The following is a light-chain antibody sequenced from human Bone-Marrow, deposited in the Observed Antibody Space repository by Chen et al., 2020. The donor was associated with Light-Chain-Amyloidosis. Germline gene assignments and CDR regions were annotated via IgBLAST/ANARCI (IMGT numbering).Light chain of an antibody. J-gene: IGLJ1*01. Sequence: QPALTQPASVSGSPGPSITLPCTGASSDVGGDNHVSWYQQHPDKAPKLMIYEVTNRPSWVPDRFSGAKSDNTASLTISGLQTEDEADYFCSSYTITNTLVFGSGTRVTVL. CDR3: SSYTITNTLV. V-gene: IGLV2-14*01. CDR1: SSDVGGDNH. CDR2: EVT.